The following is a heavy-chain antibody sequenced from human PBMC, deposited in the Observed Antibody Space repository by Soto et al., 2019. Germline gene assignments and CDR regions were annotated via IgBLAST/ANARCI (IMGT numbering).Heavy chain of an antibody. V-gene: IGHV3-30-3*01. J-gene: IGHJ5*02. CDR1: GFTFSSYA. CDR2: ISYDGSNK. CDR3: ARDRKDL. Sequence: ESGGGVVQPGRSPRLSCAASGFTFSSYAMHWVRQAPGKGLEWVAVISYDGSNKYYADSVKGRFTISRDNSKNTLYLQMNSLRAEDTAVYYCARDRKDLWGQGTLVTVSS.